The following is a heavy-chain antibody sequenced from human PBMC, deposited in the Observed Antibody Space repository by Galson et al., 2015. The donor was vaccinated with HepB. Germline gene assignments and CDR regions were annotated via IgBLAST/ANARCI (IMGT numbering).Heavy chain of an antibody. J-gene: IGHJ5*02. CDR2: IYQSGST. CDR1: GGSISSSNW. Sequence: SETLSLTCAVSGGSISSSNWWSWVRQPPGKGLEWIGEIYQSGSTNYNPSLKSRVTISVDKSKNQFSLKLSSVTAADTAVYYCARVFVLRYCSSTSCYTGWFDPWGQGTLVTVSS. CDR3: ARVFVLRYCSSTSCYTGWFDP. V-gene: IGHV4-4*02. D-gene: IGHD2-2*02.